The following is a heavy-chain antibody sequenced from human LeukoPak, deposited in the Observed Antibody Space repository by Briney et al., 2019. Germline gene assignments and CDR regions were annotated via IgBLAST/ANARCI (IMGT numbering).Heavy chain of an antibody. D-gene: IGHD3-9*01. V-gene: IGHV3-23*01. J-gene: IGHJ4*02. CDR2: ISSTDGRT. Sequence: GGSLRLSCAASGFTFSSYGMSWVRQAPGKGLEWVSAISSTDGRTNYADSVKGRFTISRDNSKNTVYLQMNSLRAEDTAVYYCAKVSYYDILKSWFDYCGQGTLVTVSS. CDR1: GFTFSSYG. CDR3: AKVSYYDILKSWFDY.